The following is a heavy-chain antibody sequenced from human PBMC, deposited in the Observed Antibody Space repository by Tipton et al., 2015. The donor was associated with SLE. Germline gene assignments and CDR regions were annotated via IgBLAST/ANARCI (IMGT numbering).Heavy chain of an antibody. V-gene: IGHV3-23*01. J-gene: IGHJ2*01. Sequence: SLRLSCAASGFTFSSYAMSWVRQAPGKGLEWVSAISGSGGSTYYADSVKGRFTISRDNSKNTLYLQMNSLRAEDTAVYYCAKGTLYCSGSNWYCDLWCLGSRVPVSS. CDR3: AKGTLYCSGSNWYCDL. D-gene: IGHD6-19*01. CDR1: GFTFSSYA. CDR2: ISGSGGST.